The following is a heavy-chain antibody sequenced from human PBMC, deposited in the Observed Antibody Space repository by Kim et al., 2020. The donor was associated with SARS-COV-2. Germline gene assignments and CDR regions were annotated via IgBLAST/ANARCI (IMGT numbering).Heavy chain of an antibody. D-gene: IGHD6-13*01. CDR3: AKDIPLRIWAAGTSIFDY. J-gene: IGHJ4*02. V-gene: IGHV3-9*01. Sequence: RFTISRDNAKNSLYLQMNSLRAEDTAVYYCAKDIPLRIWAAGTSIFDYWGQGTLVTVSS.